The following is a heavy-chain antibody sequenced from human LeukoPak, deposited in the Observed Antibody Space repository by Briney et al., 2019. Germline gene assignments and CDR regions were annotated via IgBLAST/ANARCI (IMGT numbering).Heavy chain of an antibody. Sequence: SETLSLTCTVSGGSISGYYWSWIRQPPGKALEWIGYIHSSGNTVYNPSLKSRVTIAVDASKNQFSLKLSSVTAVDTAIYYCVRHGGSYFIYWGQGTLVTVSS. CDR1: GGSISGYY. CDR2: IHSSGNT. CDR3: VRHGGSYFIY. V-gene: IGHV4-59*08. J-gene: IGHJ4*02. D-gene: IGHD1-26*01.